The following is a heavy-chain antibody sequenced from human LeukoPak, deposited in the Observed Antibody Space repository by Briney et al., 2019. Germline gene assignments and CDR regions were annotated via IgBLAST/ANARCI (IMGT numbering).Heavy chain of an antibody. Sequence: PSETLSLTCTVSGGSISSRYWNWIRQPPGQGKERMGNSYYSGSSNYNPPLKSRVTISVDTSKNQFSLKLSAVTAADTAAYYCARNRVDTWVFDIWGQGTMVTVSS. CDR1: GGSISSRY. CDR3: ARNRVDTWVFDI. V-gene: IGHV4-59*11. J-gene: IGHJ3*02. D-gene: IGHD1-14*01. CDR2: SYYSGSS.